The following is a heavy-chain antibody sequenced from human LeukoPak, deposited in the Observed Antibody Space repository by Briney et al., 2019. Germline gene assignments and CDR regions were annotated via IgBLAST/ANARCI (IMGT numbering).Heavy chain of an antibody. CDR2: IKSKTDGGTT. D-gene: IGHD3-3*01. CDR3: TRDRYYDFWSGYYRAFGI. V-gene: IGHV3-15*01. J-gene: IGHJ3*02. CDR1: GFTFSNAW. Sequence: GGSLRLSCAASGFTFSNAWMSWVRQAPGKGLEWVDRIKSKTDGGTTDYAAPVKGRFTISRDDSKNTLYLQMNSLKTEDTAVYYCTRDRYYDFWSGYYRAFGIWGQGTMVTVSS.